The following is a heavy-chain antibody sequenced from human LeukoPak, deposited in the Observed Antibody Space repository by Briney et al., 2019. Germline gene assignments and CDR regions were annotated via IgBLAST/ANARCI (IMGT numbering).Heavy chain of an antibody. D-gene: IGHD3-22*01. CDR3: ARVRRYYDTTGSDDAFDI. CDR1: GFTFSSYA. Sequence: GGSLRLSCAASGFTFSSYAMHWVRQAPGKGLEWVAVISYDGSNKYYADSVKGRFTISRDNSKNTLYLQMNSLRAEDTAVYYCARVRRYYDTTGSDDAFDIWGQGTMVTVSS. CDR2: ISYDGSNK. V-gene: IGHV3-30-3*01. J-gene: IGHJ3*02.